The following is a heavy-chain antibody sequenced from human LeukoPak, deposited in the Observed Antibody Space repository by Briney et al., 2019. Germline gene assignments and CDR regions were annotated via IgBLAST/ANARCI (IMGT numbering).Heavy chain of an antibody. CDR1: GYTFTSYD. Sequence: ASVTVSCTASGYTFTSYDINWVRQATGQGPEWMGWMNPNSGNTGYAQKFQGRVTMTRNTSISTAYMELSSLRSEDTAVYYCARWMTYYDFWSGPPLYYYYGMDVWGQGTTVTVSS. CDR2: MNPNSGNT. CDR3: ARWMTYYDFWSGPPLYYYYGMDV. V-gene: IGHV1-8*01. J-gene: IGHJ6*02. D-gene: IGHD3-3*01.